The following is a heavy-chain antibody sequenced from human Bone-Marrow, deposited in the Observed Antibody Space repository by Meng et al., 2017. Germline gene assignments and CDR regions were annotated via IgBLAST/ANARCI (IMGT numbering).Heavy chain of an antibody. J-gene: IGHJ6*02. V-gene: IGHV3-7*01. CDR2: INQDGREK. CDR3: ARDRVVRGVSGPDYYYYNGMDV. Sequence: GESLKISCAASGFTFSRFWMSWVRQGPGKGLEWVANINQDGREKYSVDSVKGRFIISRDNAKNSLVLKMNSLRAEDTAVYYCARDRVVRGVSGPDYYYYNGMDVWGQGTPVTVSS. D-gene: IGHD3-10*01. CDR1: GFTFSRFW.